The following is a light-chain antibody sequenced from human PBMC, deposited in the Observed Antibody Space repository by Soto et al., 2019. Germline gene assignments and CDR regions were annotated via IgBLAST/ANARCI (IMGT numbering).Light chain of an antibody. CDR1: QSVSSNY. V-gene: IGKV3-20*01. CDR3: QLYGSSPPRYT. CDR2: AAS. J-gene: IGKJ2*01. Sequence: IVLTQSPGTLYLSPGERATLSCRASQSVSSNYLAWYQQKRGPAPRLLIYAASARATGIPDRFSGSGSGTDFTLTISRLEPEDFAVYFCQLYGSSPPRYTFGQGTKLEIK.